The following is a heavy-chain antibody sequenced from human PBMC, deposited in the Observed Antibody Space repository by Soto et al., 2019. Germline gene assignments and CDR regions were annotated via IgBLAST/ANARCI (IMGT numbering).Heavy chain of an antibody. V-gene: IGHV4-39*01. CDR3: VRSSGWSFFYGMDV. CDR2: IYYSGST. CDR1: GGSISSSSYY. Sequence: SETLSLTCTVSGGSISSSSYYWGWIRQPPGKGLEWIGSIYYSGSTYYNPSLKSRVTISVDTSKNQFSLKLSSVTAADTAVYYCVRSSGWSFFYGMDVWGQGTTVIVSS. J-gene: IGHJ6*02. D-gene: IGHD6-13*01.